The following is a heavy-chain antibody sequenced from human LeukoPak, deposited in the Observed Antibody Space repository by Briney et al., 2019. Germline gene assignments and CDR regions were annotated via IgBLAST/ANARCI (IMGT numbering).Heavy chain of an antibody. V-gene: IGHV1-18*01. J-gene: IGHJ4*02. CDR3: ARVPEGYSSSRPIDY. Sequence: ASVRVSCKASGYTFTSYGISWVRQAPGQGLEWMGWISAYNGNTNYAQKLQGRVTMTTDTSTSTAYMELRSLRSDDTAVYYCARVPEGYSSSRPIDYWGQGTLVTVSS. CDR2: ISAYNGNT. CDR1: GYTFTSYG. D-gene: IGHD6-13*01.